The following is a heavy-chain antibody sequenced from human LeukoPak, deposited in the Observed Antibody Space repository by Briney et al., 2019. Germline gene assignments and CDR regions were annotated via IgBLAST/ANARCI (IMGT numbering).Heavy chain of an antibody. CDR2: IYYSGST. Sequence: PSETLSLTCTVSGGSISSGGYYWSWIRQHPGKGLEWIGYIYYSGSTYYNPSLKSRVTISVDTSKNQFSLKLSSVTAADTAVYYCARGRVDSSGYYYRSPAKYFQHWGQGTLVTVSS. V-gene: IGHV4-31*03. CDR1: GGSISSGGYY. J-gene: IGHJ1*01. CDR3: ARGRVDSSGYYYRSPAKYFQH. D-gene: IGHD3-22*01.